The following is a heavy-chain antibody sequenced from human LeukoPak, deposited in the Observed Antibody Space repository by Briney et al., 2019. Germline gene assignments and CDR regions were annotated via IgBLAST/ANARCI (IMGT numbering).Heavy chain of an antibody. CDR1: GFTFSCYW. D-gene: IGHD3-16*01. CDR2: IKTDGSEK. V-gene: IGHV3-7*01. J-gene: IGHJ4*02. Sequence: PGGSLRLSCAAPGFTFSCYWMSWFRQIPGKGLEWLGNIKTDGSEKYYLDSVRGRFTISRDNAKNSLFLQMNSLRGEDTAVYYCVRDYVWGTYDPYYWGQGTLVTVTS. CDR3: VRDYVWGTYDPYY.